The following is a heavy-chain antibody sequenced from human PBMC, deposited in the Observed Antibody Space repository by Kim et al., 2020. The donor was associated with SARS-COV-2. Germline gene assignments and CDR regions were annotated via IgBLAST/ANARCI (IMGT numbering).Heavy chain of an antibody. CDR2: VNTDGSGT. CDR1: GFTFSDYW. J-gene: IGHJ4*02. Sequence: GGSLRLSCAASGFTFSDYWMHWVRQVPGKGLVWVSRVNTDGSGTTYADSVKGRFTISRDNAKNTLFLQMNSLTPEDTAVYYCARPRYCSATTCYTWIEYWGQGTLVTVSS. CDR3: ARPRYCSATTCYTWIEY. D-gene: IGHD2-2*02. V-gene: IGHV3-74*01.